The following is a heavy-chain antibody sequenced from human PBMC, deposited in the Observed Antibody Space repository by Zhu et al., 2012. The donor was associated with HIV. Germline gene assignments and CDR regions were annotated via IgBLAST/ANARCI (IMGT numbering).Heavy chain of an antibody. D-gene: IGHD3-9*01. V-gene: IGHV4-38-2*01. J-gene: IGHJ3*02. CDR2: IYHSGST. Sequence: QVQLQESGPGLVKPSETLSLTCAVSGYSISSGYYWGWIRQPPGKGLEWIGSIYHSGSTYYNPSLKSRVTISVDTSKNQFSLKLSSVTAADTAVYYCARLSNFDWVLSIWGQGTMVTVSS. CDR1: GYSISSGYY. CDR3: ARLSNFDWVLSI.